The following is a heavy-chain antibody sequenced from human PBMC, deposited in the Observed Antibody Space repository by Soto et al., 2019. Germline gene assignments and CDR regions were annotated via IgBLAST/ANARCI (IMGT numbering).Heavy chain of an antibody. V-gene: IGHV1-18*01. CDR3: ARGRYLDY. J-gene: IGHJ4*02. CDR1: GYTFTTYG. CDR2: ISAYNANT. Sequence: QVHLVQSGAEVKKPGASVKVSCKASGYTFTTYGIAWVRQAPGQGLEWMGWISAYNANTAYAQRLQGSVTITTDTSTGTAHMELRSLRSDDTAVYYCARGRYLDYWGQGTLVTVSS. D-gene: IGHD1-26*01.